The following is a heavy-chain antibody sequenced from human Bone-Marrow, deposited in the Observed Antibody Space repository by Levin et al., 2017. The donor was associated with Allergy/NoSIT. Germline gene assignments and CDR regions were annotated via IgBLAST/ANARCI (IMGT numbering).Heavy chain of an antibody. CDR2: INWDATNI. J-gene: IGHJ6*02. CDR1: GFVVNHYA. V-gene: IGHV3-9*01. CDR3: VKDIGGRGDSYGWGGMEL. D-gene: IGHD5-18*01. Sequence: HPGGSLRLSCAVSGFVVNHYAMHWVRQGPGKGLEWISSINWDATNIAYAASVKGRFTIFRDSARNSLYLEMNSLRAEDTGLYYCVKDIGGRGDSYGWGGMELWGQGTTVTVAS.